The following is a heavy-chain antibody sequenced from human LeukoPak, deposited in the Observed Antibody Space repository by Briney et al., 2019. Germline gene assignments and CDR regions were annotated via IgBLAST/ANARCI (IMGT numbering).Heavy chain of an antibody. J-gene: IGHJ4*02. CDR3: ARARAAGGGGY. CDR2: IYSGGST. D-gene: IGHD6-13*01. CDR1: GFTVSSNY. V-gene: IGHV3-53*01. Sequence: AGGSLRLSCAASGFTVSSNYMSWVRQAPGKGLEWVSVIYSGGSTYYADSVKGRFTISRDNSKNTLYLQMNSLRAEDTAVYYCARARAAGGGGYWGQGTLVTVSS.